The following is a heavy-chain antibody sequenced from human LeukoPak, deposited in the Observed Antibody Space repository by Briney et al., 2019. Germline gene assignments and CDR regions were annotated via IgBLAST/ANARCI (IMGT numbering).Heavy chain of an antibody. CDR2: MHYSGRT. J-gene: IGHJ4*02. Sequence: SETLSLTCTVSGDSIRSYYWSWLRQPPGKGPEWIGYMHYSGRTNYNPSLKSRVTISLDTSKNQFSLKLNSVTAADTAVYYCARGRYCSGGSCVDYWGQGTLVTVSS. CDR3: ARGRYCSGGSCVDY. V-gene: IGHV4-59*01. D-gene: IGHD2-15*01. CDR1: GDSIRSYY.